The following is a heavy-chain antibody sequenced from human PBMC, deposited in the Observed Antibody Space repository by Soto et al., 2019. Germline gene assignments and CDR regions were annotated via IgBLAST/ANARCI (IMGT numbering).Heavy chain of an antibody. Sequence: QVQLVQSGAEVKKPGASVKVSCKASGYTFTSYGISWVRQAPGQGLEWMGWISAYNGNTNYAQKLQGRVTMTTDTPTSTAYMELRSLRSDDTAVYYCARAAGYCISTSCYYYYGMDVWGQGTTVTVSS. CDR3: ARAAGYCISTSCYYYYGMDV. CDR1: GYTFTSYG. D-gene: IGHD2-2*01. J-gene: IGHJ6*02. V-gene: IGHV1-18*01. CDR2: ISAYNGNT.